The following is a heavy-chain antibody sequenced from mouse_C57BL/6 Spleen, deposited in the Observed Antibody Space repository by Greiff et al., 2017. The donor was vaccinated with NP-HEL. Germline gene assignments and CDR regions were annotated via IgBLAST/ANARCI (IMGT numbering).Heavy chain of an antibody. CDR3: ARSPYDYDGGYYYAMDY. V-gene: IGHV1-18*01. D-gene: IGHD2-4*01. CDR2: INPNNGGT. J-gene: IGHJ4*01. Sequence: VHVKQSGPELVKPGASVKIPCKASGYTFTDYNMDWVTQSHGKSLEWIGDINPNNGGTIYNQKFKGKATLTVDKSSSTAYMELRSLTSEDTAVYYCARSPYDYDGGYYYAMDYWGQGTSVTVSS. CDR1: GYTFTDYN.